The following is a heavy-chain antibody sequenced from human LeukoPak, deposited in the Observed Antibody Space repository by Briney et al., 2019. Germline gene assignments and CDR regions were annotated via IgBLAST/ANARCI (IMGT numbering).Heavy chain of an antibody. CDR1: GYTFTSYG. Sequence: ASVKVSCKASGYTFTSYGISWVRQAPGQGLEWMGRISAYNGNTNYAQKLQGRVTMTTDTSTSTAYMELRSLRSDDTAVYYCARDSPTVTTDYYYYYMDVWGKGTTVTVSS. J-gene: IGHJ6*03. V-gene: IGHV1-18*01. CDR3: ARDSPTVTTDYYYYYMDV. CDR2: ISAYNGNT. D-gene: IGHD4-17*01.